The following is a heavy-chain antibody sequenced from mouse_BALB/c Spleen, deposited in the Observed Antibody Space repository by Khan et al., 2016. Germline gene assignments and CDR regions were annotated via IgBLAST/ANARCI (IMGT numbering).Heavy chain of an antibody. CDR2: INPSTGYT. CDR3: ARWDMITTVAY. Sequence: QVQLQQSGAELAKPGASVKMSCKASGYTFTSYWMHWVKQRPGQGLEWIGYINPSTGYTEYIPKFNDKATLTAAKSSSTVYMTLSSLTSEDSAVYYCARWDMITTVAYWGQGTLVTVSA. D-gene: IGHD2-4*01. J-gene: IGHJ3*01. V-gene: IGHV1-7*01. CDR1: GYTFTSYW.